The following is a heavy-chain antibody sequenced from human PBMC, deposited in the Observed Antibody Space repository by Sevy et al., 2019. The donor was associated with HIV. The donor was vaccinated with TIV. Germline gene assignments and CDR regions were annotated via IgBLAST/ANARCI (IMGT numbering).Heavy chain of an antibody. J-gene: IGHJ6*02. CDR1: GFTFSTYD. V-gene: IGHV3-30*02. CDR3: ARGRKTTQEWLEELDYYYGVDV. CDR2: IRYDGSNK. Sequence: GGSLRLSCAASGFTFSTYDMHWVRQAPGKGLEWVAYIRYDGSNKYYATSVRGRFTISRDNSKNTLYLQMNSLRAEDTAVYYCARGRKTTQEWLEELDYYYGVDVWGQGTTVTVSS. D-gene: IGHD2-8*01.